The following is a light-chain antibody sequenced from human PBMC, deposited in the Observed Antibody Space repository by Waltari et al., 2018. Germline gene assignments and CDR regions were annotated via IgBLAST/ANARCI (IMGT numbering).Light chain of an antibody. Sequence: QSVLTQTPSASGTPGQRVTISCSGSTSNIGSNTVNWYQHLPGTAPKLLIYNNYQRPSGVPDRFSGSKSGTSASLAISGLQSEDESDYYCATWDDSLNGYLFGTGTKVNV. CDR2: NNY. J-gene: IGLJ1*01. CDR3: ATWDDSLNGYL. V-gene: IGLV1-44*01. CDR1: TSNIGSNT.